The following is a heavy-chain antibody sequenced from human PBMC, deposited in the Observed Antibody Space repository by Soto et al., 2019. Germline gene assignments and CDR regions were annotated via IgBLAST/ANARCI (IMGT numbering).Heavy chain of an antibody. V-gene: IGHV4-30-2*01. CDR1: GGSISSGGYS. J-gene: IGHJ6*02. CDR2: IYHSGST. Sequence: QLQLQESGSGLVKPSQTLSLTCAVSGGSISSGGYSWSWIRQPPGKGLEWLGYIYHSGSTYYNPSLKSRVTISVHTSTNQFSLQLSSVPAADTAVYYCARNRLGEHYYGMDVWGQGTTVTVSS. D-gene: IGHD3-10*01. CDR3: ARNRLGEHYYGMDV.